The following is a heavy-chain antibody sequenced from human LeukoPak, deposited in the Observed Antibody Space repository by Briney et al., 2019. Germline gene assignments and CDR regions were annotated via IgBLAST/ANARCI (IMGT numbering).Heavy chain of an antibody. CDR2: IYSTGST. D-gene: IGHD6-19*01. CDR1: GVSVNNYY. CDR3: VRRVAGPNDAFDV. V-gene: IGHV4-4*07. J-gene: IGHJ3*01. Sequence: SSETLSLTCSVSGVSVNNYYWNWIRQPAGKGLEWIGRIYSTGSTDYNPSLKSRVTMSVDTSQNQFSLNMSSVTAADTAVYYCVRRVAGPNDAFDVWGQGTMVTVSS.